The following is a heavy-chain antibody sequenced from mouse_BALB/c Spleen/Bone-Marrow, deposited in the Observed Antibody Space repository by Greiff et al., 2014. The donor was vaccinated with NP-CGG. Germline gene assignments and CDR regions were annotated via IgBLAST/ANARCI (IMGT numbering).Heavy chain of an antibody. CDR1: GYSITSGCH. Sequence: EVQLQQSGPGLVKPSQSLSVTCSVTGYSITSGCHWNWIRQFPGNKLEWMGYISYDGSNDYNPSLKNRISITRDTSKNQFFLKLNSVTTEDTATYYCAREAMDYWGQGTSVTVSS. J-gene: IGHJ4*01. V-gene: IGHV3-6*02. CDR3: AREAMDY. CDR2: ISYDGSN.